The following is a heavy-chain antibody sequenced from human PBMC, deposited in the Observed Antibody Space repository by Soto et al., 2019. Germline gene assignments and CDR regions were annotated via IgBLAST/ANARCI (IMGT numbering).Heavy chain of an antibody. V-gene: IGHV3-30*18. CDR2: ISYDGNNQ. J-gene: IGHJ3*01. CDR3: AKVLCPTTTCYWSDAFDF. D-gene: IGHD2-21*01. Sequence: RGSLRHFYAASGFILRHHGLLWVRQALGKGMEWVAVISYDGNNQYYADSVKGRFTISRDSSKNTLHLQMNSLRAEDTAVYDCAKVLCPTTTCYWSDAFDFWALGTIV. CDR1: GFILRHHG.